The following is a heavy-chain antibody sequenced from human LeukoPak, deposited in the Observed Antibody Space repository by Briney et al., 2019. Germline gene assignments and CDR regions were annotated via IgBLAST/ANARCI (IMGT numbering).Heavy chain of an antibody. CDR2: VYYTGST. CDR1: NGSISSYY. CDR3: ARLGPATGGTLDY. D-gene: IGHD1-14*01. J-gene: IGHJ4*02. Sequence: PSETLSLTCTVSNGSISSYYWTWIRQPPGKPLEWIGYVYYTGSTDYNPSLKSRVTISVDTSKNQFSLKLRSVTAADTAVYYCARLGPATGGTLDYWGQGTLVTVSS. V-gene: IGHV4-59*08.